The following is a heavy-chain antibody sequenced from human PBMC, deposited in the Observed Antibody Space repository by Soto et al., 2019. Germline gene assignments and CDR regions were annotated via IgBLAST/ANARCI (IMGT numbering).Heavy chain of an antibody. CDR1: GFTLSTYR. D-gene: IGHD6-6*01. J-gene: IGHJ6*02. CDR3: AREKEDEGSSSLRVYYGMDA. V-gene: IGHV3-21*01. Sequence: PGGSLRLSCVASGFTLSTYRMTWVRQAPGKGLEWVSSISSSSYYIHYADSVKGRFTISRGSAKNSVYLQLNSLRAEDTAVYYCAREKEDEGSSSLRVYYGMDAWGQGTTVTVSS. CDR2: ISSSSYYI.